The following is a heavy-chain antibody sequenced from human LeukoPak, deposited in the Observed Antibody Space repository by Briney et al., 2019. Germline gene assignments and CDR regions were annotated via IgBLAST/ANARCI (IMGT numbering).Heavy chain of an antibody. V-gene: IGHV3-30*14. CDR3: ARERAVNGWTSAHFDY. D-gene: IGHD6-19*01. Sequence: GRSLRLSCAASGFTFSSFSMHWVRQAPGKGLEWVSVISSDGSTKYLADAVKGRFTISRDNSKNTLYLQINSLRVEDTAVYFCARERAVNGWTSAHFDYWGQGTLVTVSS. CDR2: ISSDGSTK. CDR1: GFTFSSFS. J-gene: IGHJ4*02.